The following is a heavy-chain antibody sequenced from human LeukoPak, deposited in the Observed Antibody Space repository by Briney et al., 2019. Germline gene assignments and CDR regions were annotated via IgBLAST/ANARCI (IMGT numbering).Heavy chain of an antibody. V-gene: IGHV4-4*08. CDR2: IYTSGST. J-gene: IGHJ6*03. CDR1: GGSISSYY. CDR3: ARHVVDRQKWFGELLFYYYYYMDV. Sequence: SETLSLTCTVSGGSISSYYWSWIRQPPGKGLEWIGRIYTSGSTNYNPSLKSRVTISVDTSKNQFSLKLSSVTAADTAVYYCARHVVDRQKWFGELLFYYYYYMDVWGKGTTVTISS. D-gene: IGHD3-10*01.